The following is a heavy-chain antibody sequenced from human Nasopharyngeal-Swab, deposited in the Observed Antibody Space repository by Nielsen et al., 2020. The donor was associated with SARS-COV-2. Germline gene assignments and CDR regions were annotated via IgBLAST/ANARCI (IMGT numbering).Heavy chain of an antibody. V-gene: IGHV4-59*01. J-gene: IGHJ3*02. CDR3: ARLAGRTAFDI. D-gene: IGHD6-13*01. CDR1: GGSISSYY. CDR2: IYYSGST. Sequence: GSLRLSCTVSGGSISSYYWSWIRQPPGKGLEWIGYIYYSGSTNYNPSLKSRVTISVDTSKNQFSLKLSSVTAADTAVYYCARLAGRTAFDIWGQGTMVTVSS.